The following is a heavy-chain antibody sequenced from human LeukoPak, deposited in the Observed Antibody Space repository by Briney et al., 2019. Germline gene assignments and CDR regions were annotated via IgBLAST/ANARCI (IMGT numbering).Heavy chain of an antibody. Sequence: ASVKVSCKASGYTFTSYGISWVRQAPGQGLEWMGWISAYNGNTNYAQKLQGRVIMTTDTSTSTAYMELRSLRSDDTAVYYCARDKYCSSTSCYTGFDYWGQGTLVTVSS. D-gene: IGHD2-2*02. CDR2: ISAYNGNT. CDR3: ARDKYCSSTSCYTGFDY. V-gene: IGHV1-18*01. CDR1: GYTFTSYG. J-gene: IGHJ4*02.